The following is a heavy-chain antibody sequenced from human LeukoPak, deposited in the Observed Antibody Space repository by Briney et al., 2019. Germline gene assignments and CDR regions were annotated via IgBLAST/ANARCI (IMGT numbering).Heavy chain of an antibody. Sequence: ASVKVSCKASGYTFTSYAMNWVRQAPGQGLEWMGWINTNTGNPTYAQGFTGRFVFSLVTSVSTAYLQISSLKAEDTAVYYCARDIAAAGINWFDPWGQGALVTVSS. CDR3: ARDIAAAGINWFDP. D-gene: IGHD6-13*01. V-gene: IGHV7-4-1*02. J-gene: IGHJ5*02. CDR2: INTNTGNP. CDR1: GYTFTSYA.